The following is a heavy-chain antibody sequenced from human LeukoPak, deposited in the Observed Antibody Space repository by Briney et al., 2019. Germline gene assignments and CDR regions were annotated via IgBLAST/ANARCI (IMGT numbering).Heavy chain of an antibody. CDR2: IYYSGST. Sequence: SETLSLTCTVSGGSISSSSYYWGWIRQPPGKGLEWIGSIYYSGSTYYNPSLKSRVTISVDTSKNQFSLKLSSVTAADTAVYYCARWRITMVRGVITNYYYYYMDVWGKGTTVTVSS. CDR3: ARWRITMVRGVITNYYYYYMDV. D-gene: IGHD3-10*01. V-gene: IGHV4-39*07. CDR1: GGSISSSSYY. J-gene: IGHJ6*03.